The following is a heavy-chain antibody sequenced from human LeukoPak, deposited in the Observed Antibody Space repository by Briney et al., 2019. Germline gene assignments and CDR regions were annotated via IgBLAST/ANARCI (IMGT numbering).Heavy chain of an antibody. Sequence: GGSLRLSCAASGFTFSSCAMSWVRQAPGKGLEWVSAISGSGGSTYYADSVKGRFTISRDNSKNTLYLQMNSLRAEDTAVYYCAKTQGYDFWSGYLNWFDPWGQGTLVTVSS. CDR2: ISGSGGST. CDR3: AKTQGYDFWSGYLNWFDP. J-gene: IGHJ5*02. D-gene: IGHD3-3*01. V-gene: IGHV3-23*01. CDR1: GFTFSSCA.